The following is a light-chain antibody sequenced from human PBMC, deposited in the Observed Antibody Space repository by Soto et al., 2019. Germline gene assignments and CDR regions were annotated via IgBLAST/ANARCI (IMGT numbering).Light chain of an antibody. CDR2: EVT. Sequence: QSALTQPASVSGSPGQSITISCTGTSSDVGGYNYVSWYQQHPGKAPKLIIYEVTHRPSGVSSRFYGSRSGNTASLTISGLQAEDEADYYCKSRTTRNTLEFGGGTKLTVL. CDR3: KSRTTRNTLE. CDR1: SSDVGGYNY. V-gene: IGLV2-14*01. J-gene: IGLJ3*02.